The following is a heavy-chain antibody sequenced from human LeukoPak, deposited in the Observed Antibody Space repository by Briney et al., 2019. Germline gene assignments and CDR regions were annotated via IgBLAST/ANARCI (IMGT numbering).Heavy chain of an antibody. J-gene: IGHJ4*02. V-gene: IGHV3-30-3*01. CDR2: ISYDGSNK. Sequence: GGSLRLSCAASGFTFSSYAMHWVRQAPGKGLEWVAVISYDGSNKYYADSVTGRFTISRDNSKNTLYLQMNSLRTEDTALYYCAIYCSGGSCPVDSWGQGTLVTVSS. CDR1: GFTFSSYA. D-gene: IGHD2-15*01. CDR3: AIYCSGGSCPVDS.